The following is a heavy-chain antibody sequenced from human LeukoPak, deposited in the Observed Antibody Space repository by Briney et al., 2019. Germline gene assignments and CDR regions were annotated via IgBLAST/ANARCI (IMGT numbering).Heavy chain of an antibody. CDR1: GGSFSGYY. CDR3: ARVGRHYDSSGYYFLDY. V-gene: IGHV4-34*01. J-gene: IGHJ4*02. D-gene: IGHD3-22*01. CDR2: INHSGST. Sequence: SETLSLTCAVYGGSFSGYYWSWIRQPPGKGLEWIGEINHSGSTNYNPSLKSRVTISVDTSKNQFSLKLSSVTAADTAVYYCARVGRHYDSSGYYFLDYWGKGTLVTVSS.